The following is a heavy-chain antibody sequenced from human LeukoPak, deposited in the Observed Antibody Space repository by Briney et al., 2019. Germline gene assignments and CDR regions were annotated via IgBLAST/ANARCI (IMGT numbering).Heavy chain of an antibody. CDR3: AKSFYGSGELGANYYYYMDV. D-gene: IGHD3-10*01. J-gene: IGHJ6*03. Sequence: GGSLRLSCAASGFTFSSYGMHWVRQAPGKGLEWVTFIRSDGSNKYYADSVKGRFTISRDNSKNTLYLQMNSLRAEDTAVYYCAKSFYGSGELGANYYYYMDVWGKGTTVTISS. CDR1: GFTFSSYG. CDR2: IRSDGSNK. V-gene: IGHV3-30*02.